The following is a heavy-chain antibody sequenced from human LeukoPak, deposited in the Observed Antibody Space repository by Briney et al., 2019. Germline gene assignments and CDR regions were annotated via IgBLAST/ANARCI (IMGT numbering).Heavy chain of an antibody. Sequence: SQTLSLTCSVSGVSINGGSYYWSWIRQPAGKPLEWIGHIFTTGSTSYNPSLRTRVTISEDSSKDQFSLNLKSVTAADTAVYYCARDVVGATTKYYGMDVWGQGTTVTVSS. CDR3: ARDVVGATTKYYGMDV. CDR2: IFTTGST. V-gene: IGHV4-61*09. D-gene: IGHD1-26*01. J-gene: IGHJ6*02. CDR1: GVSINGGSYY.